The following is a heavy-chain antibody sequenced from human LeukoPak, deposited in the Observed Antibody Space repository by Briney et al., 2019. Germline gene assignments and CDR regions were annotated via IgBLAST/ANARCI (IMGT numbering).Heavy chain of an antibody. D-gene: IGHD6-19*01. Sequence: GGSLRLSCAASGFTFSSYNMNWVRQAPGKGLEWVSYISSTGSRIYYADSVKGRFTISRDNAKNLLYLQVNSLRAEDTAVYYCARDVSNSGWYEGTFDVWGQGTMVTVSS. CDR1: GFTFSSYN. J-gene: IGHJ3*01. V-gene: IGHV3-48*04. CDR3: ARDVSNSGWYEGTFDV. CDR2: ISSTGSRI.